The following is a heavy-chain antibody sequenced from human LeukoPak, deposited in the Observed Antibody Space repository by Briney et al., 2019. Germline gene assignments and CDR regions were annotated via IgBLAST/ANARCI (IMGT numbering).Heavy chain of an antibody. J-gene: IGHJ4*02. CDR3: ARHPPNREDY. CDR1: GYSISSGYY. CDR2: IYHSGST. D-gene: IGHD3-16*02. V-gene: IGHV4-38-2*01. Sequence: SETLSLTCAVSGYSISSGYYWGWIRQPPGKGLEWIGSIYHSGSTYYNPSLKSRVTISVDTSKNQFSLKLSSVTAAVTAVYYCARHPPNREDYWGQGTLVTVSS.